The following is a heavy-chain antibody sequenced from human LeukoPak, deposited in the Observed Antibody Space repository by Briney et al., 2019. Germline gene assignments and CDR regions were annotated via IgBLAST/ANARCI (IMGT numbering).Heavy chain of an antibody. CDR3: ATPSEDAFDI. CDR1: GGTFSSYA. J-gene: IGHJ3*02. V-gene: IGHV1-69*13. CDR2: IIPIFGTA. Sequence: RASVKVSCKASGGTFSSYAISWVRQAPGQGLEWMGGIIPIFGTANYAQKFQGRVTITADESTSTAYMELSSLRSEDTAVYYCATPSEDAFDIWGQGTMVTVSS.